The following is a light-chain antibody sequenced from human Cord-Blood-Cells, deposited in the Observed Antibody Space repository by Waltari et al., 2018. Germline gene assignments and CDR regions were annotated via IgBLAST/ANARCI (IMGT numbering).Light chain of an antibody. CDR3: CSYAGSSTLV. J-gene: IGLJ2*01. CDR2: EGS. CDR1: SSDVGSYNI. V-gene: IGLV2-23*01. Sequence: QSALTQPASVSGSPGQSITISCTGTSSDVGSYNIVSWYQQHPGEAPKLMIYEGSRRPAGVSNRLSGCKAGNTAFLTISGLQAEDEADYYCCSYAGSSTLVVGGGTKLTVL.